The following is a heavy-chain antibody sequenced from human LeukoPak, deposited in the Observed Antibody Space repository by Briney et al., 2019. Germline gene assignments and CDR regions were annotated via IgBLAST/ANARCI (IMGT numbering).Heavy chain of an antibody. CDR2: IYYSGST. D-gene: IGHD2/OR15-2a*01. J-gene: IGHJ6*03. V-gene: IGHV4-39*01. CDR3: ARPALALYFNYYYYYMDV. CDR1: GGSISSSSYY. Sequence: PSETLSLTCTVSGGSISSSSYYWGWIRQPPGKGLEWIGSIYYSGSTYYNPSLKSRVTISVDTSKNQFSLKLSSVTAADTAVYYCARPALALYFNYYYYYMDVWGKGTTVTVSS.